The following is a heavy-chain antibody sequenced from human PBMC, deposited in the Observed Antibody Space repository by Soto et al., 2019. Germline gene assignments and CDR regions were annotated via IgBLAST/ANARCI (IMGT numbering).Heavy chain of an antibody. D-gene: IGHD2-15*01. V-gene: IGHV4-59*01. Sequence: PSETLSLTCTVSGGSINSYYWSWIWQPPGKGLEWIGYIYYRGSTNYNPSLKSRVTISVDTSKNQFSLKLNSVTAADTAVYYCARTRELGYCSGGTCHYFDYWGQGILVTVSS. CDR2: IYYRGST. J-gene: IGHJ4*02. CDR3: ARTRELGYCSGGTCHYFDY. CDR1: GGSINSYY.